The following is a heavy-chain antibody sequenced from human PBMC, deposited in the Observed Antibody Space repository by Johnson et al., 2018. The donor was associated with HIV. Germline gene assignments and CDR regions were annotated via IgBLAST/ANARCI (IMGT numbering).Heavy chain of an antibody. Sequence: VQLVESGGGLAQPGGSLRLSCAASGFSFSSYWMTWVRQAPGKGLEWVANINQDGRDRYYADSVRGRFTISRDNAKYTVDLQMNSLRAEDTAVYYCATFGGGSFHAFDIWGQGTMVTVSS. CDR2: INQDGRDR. V-gene: IGHV3-7*05. J-gene: IGHJ3*02. CDR1: GFSFSSYW. D-gene: IGHD1-26*01. CDR3: ATFGGGSFHAFDI.